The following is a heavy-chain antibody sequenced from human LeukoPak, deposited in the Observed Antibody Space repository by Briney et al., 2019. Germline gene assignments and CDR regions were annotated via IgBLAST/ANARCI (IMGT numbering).Heavy chain of an antibody. D-gene: IGHD4/OR15-4a*01. J-gene: IGHJ4*02. V-gene: IGHV3-48*02. CDR1: GFTLNMYS. CDR3: ARDGANCPGDF. CDR2: ISRNSNNI. Sequence: GGSLRLSCAASGFTLNMYSMNWVRQAPGKDLEWLSYISRNSNNIHYADSVKGRFTVSRDNDKNLLFLEMHSLRDDDTAVYYCARDGANCPGDFWGQGIPVTVSS.